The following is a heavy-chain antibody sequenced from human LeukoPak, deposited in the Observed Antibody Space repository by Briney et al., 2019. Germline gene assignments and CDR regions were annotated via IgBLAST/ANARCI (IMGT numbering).Heavy chain of an antibody. Sequence: PGGSLRLSCAASGFTFSSYAMSWVRQAPGKGLEWVSAISGSGGSTYYADSVKGRFTISRDNAKNSVSLQMNSLRAEDTAVYYCGRDIVDGGDDYWGQGTLVTVSS. CDR3: GRDIVDGGDDY. CDR1: GFTFSSYA. V-gene: IGHV3-23*01. CDR2: ISGSGGST. D-gene: IGHD2-21*02. J-gene: IGHJ4*02.